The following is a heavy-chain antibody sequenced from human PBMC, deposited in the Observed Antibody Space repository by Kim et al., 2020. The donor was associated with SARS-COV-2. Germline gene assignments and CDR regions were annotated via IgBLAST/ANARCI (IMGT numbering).Heavy chain of an antibody. V-gene: IGHV4-30-4*01. J-gene: IGHJ6*02. CDR2: IYYSGST. CDR1: GGSISSGDYY. CDR3: ARVPQAVAGFYYYYYGMDV. D-gene: IGHD6-19*01. Sequence: SETLSLTCTVSGGSISSGDYYWSWIRQPPGKGLEWIGYIYYSGSTYYNPSLKSRVTISVDTSKNQSSLKLSSVTAADTAVYYCARVPQAVAGFYYYYYGMDVWGQGTTVTVSS.